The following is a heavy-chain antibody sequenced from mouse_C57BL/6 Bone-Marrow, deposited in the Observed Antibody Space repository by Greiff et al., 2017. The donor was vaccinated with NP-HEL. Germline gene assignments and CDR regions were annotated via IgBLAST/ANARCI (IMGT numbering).Heavy chain of an antibody. CDR3: AKRVGY. CDR1: GYTFTSYW. V-gene: IGHV1-55*01. Sequence: VQLQQPGAELVKPGASVKMSCKASGYTFTSYWITWVKQRPGQGLEWIGDIYPGSGNTNYNEKLKSKATLTVDTSSRPAYMQRSGLTSEDSAVYYCAKRVGYWGQGTLVTVSA. CDR2: IYPGSGNT. J-gene: IGHJ3*01.